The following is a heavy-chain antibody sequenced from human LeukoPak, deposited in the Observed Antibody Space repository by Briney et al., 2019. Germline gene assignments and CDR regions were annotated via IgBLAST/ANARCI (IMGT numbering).Heavy chain of an antibody. CDR3: ARGSRAINAFDI. J-gene: IGHJ3*02. CDR1: GFTFSSYS. D-gene: IGHD6-6*01. Sequence: PGGSLRLSCAASGFTFSSYSMNWVRQAPGKGLEWVSSISSSSSYIYYADSVKGRFTISRDNAKNSLYLQVNSLRAEDTAVYYCARGSRAINAFDIWGQGTMVTVSS. CDR2: ISSSSSYI. V-gene: IGHV3-21*01.